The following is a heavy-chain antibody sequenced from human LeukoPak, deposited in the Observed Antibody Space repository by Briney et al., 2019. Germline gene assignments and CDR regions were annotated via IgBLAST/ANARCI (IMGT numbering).Heavy chain of an antibody. J-gene: IGHJ4*02. Sequence: GGSLRLSCAASGFTFSSYSMNWVRQAPGKGLEWVSSISSSSSYIYYADPVKGRFTISRDNAKNSLYLQMNSLRAEDTAVYYCARDGDYGDYLDYWGQGTLVTVSS. D-gene: IGHD4-17*01. CDR2: ISSSSSYI. CDR1: GFTFSSYS. CDR3: ARDGDYGDYLDY. V-gene: IGHV3-21*01.